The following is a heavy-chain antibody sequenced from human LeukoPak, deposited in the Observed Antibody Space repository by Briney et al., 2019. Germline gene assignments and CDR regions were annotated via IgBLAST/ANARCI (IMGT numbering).Heavy chain of an antibody. D-gene: IGHD4-17*01. J-gene: IGHJ4*02. Sequence: GGSLRLSCAASGFTFSSYWMSWVRQAPGKGLEWVANIKQDGSEKYYVDSVKGRFTISRDNAKNSLYLQMNSLRAEDTAVYYCASVGMDYGDYATRFDYWGQGTLVTVSS. V-gene: IGHV3-7*01. CDR2: IKQDGSEK. CDR1: GFTFSSYW. CDR3: ASVGMDYGDYATRFDY.